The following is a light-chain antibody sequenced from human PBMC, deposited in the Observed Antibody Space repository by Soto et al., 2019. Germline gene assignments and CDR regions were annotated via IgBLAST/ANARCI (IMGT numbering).Light chain of an antibody. CDR1: QSISGW. V-gene: IGKV1-5*01. J-gene: IGKJ1*01. CDR3: QQYNRFSTWT. CDR2: DAS. Sequence: DIQMTQSPSTLSASVGDRVTITWRASQSISGWLAWYQQKPGKAPKLLIYDASTLESGVPSRFSGSGSGTEFTLTISSLQPDDFATYYCQQYNRFSTWTFGQGTKVDIK.